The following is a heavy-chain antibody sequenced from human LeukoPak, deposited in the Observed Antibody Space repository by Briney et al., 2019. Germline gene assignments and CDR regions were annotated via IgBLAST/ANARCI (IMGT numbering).Heavy chain of an antibody. J-gene: IGHJ4*02. V-gene: IGHV4-59*01. D-gene: IGHD6-13*01. Sequence: SETLSLTCTVSGGSISSYYWSWIRQPPGKGLEWIGYIYYSGSTNYNPSLKSRVTISVDTSKNQFSLKLSSVTAADTAVYYCARGPAGQCDYWGQGTLVSVPS. CDR3: ARGPAGQCDY. CDR2: IYYSGST. CDR1: GGSISSYY.